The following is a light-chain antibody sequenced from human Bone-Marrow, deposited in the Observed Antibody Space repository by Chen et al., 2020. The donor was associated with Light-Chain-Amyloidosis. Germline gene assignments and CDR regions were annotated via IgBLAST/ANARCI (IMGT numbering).Light chain of an antibody. V-gene: IGKV2-28*01. J-gene: IGKJ1*01. CDR1: QSLRHSNGINY. CDR3: MQTLESPT. Sequence: DIVLPQSPLTLPVTPGEPASISCRSSQSLRHSNGINYLDWFLQSTGQSPQLLIYVASDRASGVPDRFSGSGSGTEFTLEISRVEAEDVGIYFCMQTLESPTLGQGTKVEI. CDR2: VAS.